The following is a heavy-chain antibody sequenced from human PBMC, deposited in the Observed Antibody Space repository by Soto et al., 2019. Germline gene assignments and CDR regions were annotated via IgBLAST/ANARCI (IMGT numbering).Heavy chain of an antibody. Sequence: PSETLSLTCAVYGGSFSGYYWSWIRQPPGKGLEWIGEINHSGSTNYNPSLKSRVTISVDTSKNQFSLKLSSVTAADTAVYYCARVRDDYVWGSYRLYYFDYWGHGTLVTVSS. CDR1: GGSFSGYY. D-gene: IGHD3-16*02. J-gene: IGHJ4*01. CDR3: ARVRDDYVWGSYRLYYFDY. V-gene: IGHV4-34*01. CDR2: INHSGST.